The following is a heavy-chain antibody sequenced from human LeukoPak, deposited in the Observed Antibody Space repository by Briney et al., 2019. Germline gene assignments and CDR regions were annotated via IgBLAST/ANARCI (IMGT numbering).Heavy chain of an antibody. CDR1: GFTFSSYE. Sequence: PGGSLRLSCTASGFTFSSYEMNWVRQAPGKGLEWDSYISSSGSTQYYADSVKGRFTISRDNAKNSLYLQTNSLRAEDTAAYYCARDMYKSGWFLGRDYFDYWGQGTLVTVSS. D-gene: IGHD6-19*01. CDR3: ARDMYKSGWFLGRDYFDY. V-gene: IGHV3-48*03. CDR2: ISSSGSTQ. J-gene: IGHJ4*02.